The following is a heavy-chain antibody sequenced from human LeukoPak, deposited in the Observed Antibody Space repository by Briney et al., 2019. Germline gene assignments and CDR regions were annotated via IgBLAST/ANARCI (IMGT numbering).Heavy chain of an antibody. CDR1: GGSISSYY. J-gene: IGHJ6*02. CDR2: IYYSGST. CDR3: ARSGLDSRYYFGMDV. V-gene: IGHV4-59*01. Sequence: SETLSLTCTVSGGSISSYYWSWIRQPPGGGLEWIGYIYYSGSTNYNPSLKRRVTISLDTSKSKISLKLRSVTAADTAVYYCARSGLDSRYYFGMDVWGQGTTVTVSS. D-gene: IGHD5-12*01.